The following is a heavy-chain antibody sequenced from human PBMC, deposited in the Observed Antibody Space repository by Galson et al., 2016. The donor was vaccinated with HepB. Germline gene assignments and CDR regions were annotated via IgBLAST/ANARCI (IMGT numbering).Heavy chain of an antibody. CDR1: GYRFDIYG. V-gene: IGHV1-18*01. D-gene: IGHD3-22*01. Sequence: SVKVSCKASGYRFDIYGINWVRQAPGQGLEWMGWISPYNGKTNYAQNLQGRVTMTIDSSTGTASMELSRPRSDDTAVYYCAARHMDYYDSRGYYPFDYWGQGTRVTVSS. CDR3: AARHMDYYDSRGYYPFDY. J-gene: IGHJ4*02. CDR2: ISPYNGKT.